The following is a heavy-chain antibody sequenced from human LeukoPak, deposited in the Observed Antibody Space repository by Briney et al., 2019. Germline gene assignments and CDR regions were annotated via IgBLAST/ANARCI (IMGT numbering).Heavy chain of an antibody. V-gene: IGHV4-59*01. Sequence: PSETLSLTCTVSGGSISSYYWNWIRQPPGKGLEWIGYIYYSGSTNYNPSLKSRVTISVDTSKNQFSLKLSSVTAADTAVYYCARGLRDYDSSGYYYYYMDVWGKGTTVTVSS. CDR2: IYYSGST. D-gene: IGHD3-22*01. J-gene: IGHJ6*03. CDR1: GGSISSYY. CDR3: ARGLRDYDSSGYYYYYMDV.